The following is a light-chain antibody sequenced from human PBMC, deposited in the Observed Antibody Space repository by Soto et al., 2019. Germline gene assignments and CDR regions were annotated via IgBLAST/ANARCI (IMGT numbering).Light chain of an antibody. CDR1: QSVDSST. CDR3: QHFADSIT. V-gene: IGKV3-20*01. CDR2: DAS. Sequence: EVVLTQSLGTLSLSPGERATLSCRASQSVDSSTLAWYQHKPGQAPRLLISDASKRATGTPDRFSGSGSGTDFTLTISRLEPEDFAVYYCQHFADSITFGGGTKVEIK. J-gene: IGKJ4*01.